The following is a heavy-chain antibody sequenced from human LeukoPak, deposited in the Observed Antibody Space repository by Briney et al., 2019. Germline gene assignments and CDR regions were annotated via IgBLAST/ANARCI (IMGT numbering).Heavy chain of an antibody. V-gene: IGHV1-18*01. CDR2: MNPNSGNT. CDR1: GYTFTSYD. Sequence: ASVKVSCKASGYTFTSYDINWVRQATGQGLEWMGWMNPNSGNTNYAQKLQGRVTMTTDTSTSTAYMELRSLRSDDTAVYYCARVGIGLQGQGWYFDLWGRGTLVTVSS. J-gene: IGHJ2*01. D-gene: IGHD5-24*01. CDR3: ARVGIGLQGQGWYFDL.